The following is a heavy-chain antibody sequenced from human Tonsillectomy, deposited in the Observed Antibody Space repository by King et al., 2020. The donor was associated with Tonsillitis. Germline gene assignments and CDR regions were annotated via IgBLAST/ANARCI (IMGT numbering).Heavy chain of an antibody. D-gene: IGHD3-9*01. CDR2: ISYHGSNK. CDR3: TRGPDYDVLTGPNYYYYDMDV. CDR1: GFTFSSYG. V-gene: IGHV3-33*05. Sequence: VQLVESGGGVVQPGRSLRLSCAASGFTFSSYGLHWVRQAPGKGLEWVAVISYHGSNKYYADSVKGRFTISRDNSKSTLYLRMNSLRAEDTAVYYCTRGPDYDVLTGPNYYYYDMDVWGQGTTVTVSS. J-gene: IGHJ6*02.